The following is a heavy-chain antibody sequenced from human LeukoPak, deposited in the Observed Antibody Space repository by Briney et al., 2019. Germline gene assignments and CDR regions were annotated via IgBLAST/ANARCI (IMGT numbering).Heavy chain of an antibody. CDR2: INWNGGST. D-gene: IGHD1-14*01. Sequence: GGSLRLSCAASGFTFDDYGMSWVRQAPGEGLEWVSGINWNGGSTGYADSVKGRFTISRDNAKNSLYLQMYSLRAENTALYYCARLPDYYYMDVWGKGTTVTVSS. CDR1: GFTFDDYG. CDR3: ARLPDYYYMDV. J-gene: IGHJ6*03. V-gene: IGHV3-20*04.